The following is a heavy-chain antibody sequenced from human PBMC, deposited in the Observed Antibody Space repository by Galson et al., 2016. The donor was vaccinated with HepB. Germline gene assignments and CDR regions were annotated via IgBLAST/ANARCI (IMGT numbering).Heavy chain of an antibody. V-gene: IGHV1-69*08. Sequence: SVKVSCKASGVTFNTYNINWLRQAPGEGLEWMGRFIPTINTANYALEFQGRVTITADRSTSTAYLELTSLRFEDTAVYYCATHISAAGYGYWGQGTLVTVSS. D-gene: IGHD6-13*01. CDR2: FIPTINTA. CDR1: GVTFNTYN. CDR3: ATHISAAGYGY. J-gene: IGHJ4*02.